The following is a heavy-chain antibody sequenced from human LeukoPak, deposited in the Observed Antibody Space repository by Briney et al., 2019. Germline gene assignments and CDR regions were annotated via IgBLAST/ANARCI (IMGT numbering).Heavy chain of an antibody. Sequence: PGGSLRLSCAASGFTFSSYGMHWVRQAPGKGLEWVAVISYDGSNKYYADSVKGRFTISRDNSKNTLYLQMNCLRAKDTAVYYCAKDFYYYGSSGNLDYWGQGTLVTVSS. D-gene: IGHD3-22*01. V-gene: IGHV3-30*18. CDR3: AKDFYYYGSSGNLDY. CDR2: ISYDGSNK. CDR1: GFTFSSYG. J-gene: IGHJ4*02.